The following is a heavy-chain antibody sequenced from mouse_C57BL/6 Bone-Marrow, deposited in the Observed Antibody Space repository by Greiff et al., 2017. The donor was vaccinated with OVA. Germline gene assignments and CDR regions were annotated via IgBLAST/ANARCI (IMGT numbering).Heavy chain of an antibody. CDR2: IYPGGGYT. Sequence: QVQLQQSGAELVRPGTSVKMSCKASGYTFTNYWIGWAKQRPGHGLEWIGDIYPGGGYTNYNEKFKGKATLTADKSSSTAYMQFSSLTSEDSAIYYCARFYYYGSSCYAMDDWGQGTSVTVSS. CDR3: ARFYYYGSSCYAMDD. D-gene: IGHD1-1*01. V-gene: IGHV1-63*01. J-gene: IGHJ4*01. CDR1: GYTFTNYW.